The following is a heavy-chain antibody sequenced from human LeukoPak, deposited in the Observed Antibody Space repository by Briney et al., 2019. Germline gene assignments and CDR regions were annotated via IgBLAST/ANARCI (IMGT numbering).Heavy chain of an antibody. CDR3: ATGRHGYSYGNDY. CDR1: GGTFSSYA. CDR2: IIPIFGTA. D-gene: IGHD5-18*01. Sequence: SVKVSCKASGGTFSSYAISWVRQAPGQGLEWMGGIIPIFGTANYAQKFQGKVTITADKSTSTAYMELSSLRSEDTAVYYCATGRHGYSYGNDYWGQGTLVTVSS. J-gene: IGHJ4*02. V-gene: IGHV1-69*06.